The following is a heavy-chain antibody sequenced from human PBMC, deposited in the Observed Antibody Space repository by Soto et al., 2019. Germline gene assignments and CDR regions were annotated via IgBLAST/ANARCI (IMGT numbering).Heavy chain of an antibody. CDR1: XXSINASGVR. J-gene: IGHJ4*02. V-gene: IGHV2-5*02. CDR3: AHGEYSSDGWCFFDY. Sequence: SXPTLVNPTQTLTLTCTLXXXSINASGVRVGWIRQPPGKALEWHALIYWDDGKSYSPSLKNRLTVTKDTLKNQGVLTMTNMDPADTGTYYCAHGEYSSDGWCFFDYWGQGTLVTVSS. CDR2: IYWDDGK. D-gene: IGHD5-18*01.